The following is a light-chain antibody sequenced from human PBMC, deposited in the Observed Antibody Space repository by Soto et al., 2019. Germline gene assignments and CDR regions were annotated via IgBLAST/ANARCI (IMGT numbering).Light chain of an antibody. Sequence: EIVMTQSPATLSVSPGERATLSCRASQSVSSNLAWYQQKPGQAPRLLIYGASTRATGIPARFSGRGSGTDFTLTISSLEPEDFAVYYCQQRSNWITFGQGTRLEIK. CDR2: GAS. V-gene: IGKV3-15*01. J-gene: IGKJ5*01. CDR1: QSVSSN. CDR3: QQRSNWIT.